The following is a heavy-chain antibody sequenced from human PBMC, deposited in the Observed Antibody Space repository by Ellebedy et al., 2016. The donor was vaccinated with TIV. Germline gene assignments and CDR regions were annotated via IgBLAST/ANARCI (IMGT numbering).Heavy chain of an antibody. J-gene: IGHJ4*02. Sequence: GESLKISCGASGFTFSTYWMSWVRQAPGKGLEWLANIKYDGSEKYYVGSVKGRFTISRDNAKNSLYLQMDSLRAEDTAVYYCARATYGGVSFDYWGQGTLVTVSS. D-gene: IGHD3-16*01. V-gene: IGHV3-7*02. CDR2: IKYDGSEK. CDR1: GFTFSTYW. CDR3: ARATYGGVSFDY.